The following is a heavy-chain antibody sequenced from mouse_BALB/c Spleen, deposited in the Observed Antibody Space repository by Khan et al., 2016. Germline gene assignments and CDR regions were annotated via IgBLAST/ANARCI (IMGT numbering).Heavy chain of an antibody. Sequence: QVQLKESGPGLVAPSQSLSITCTVSGFSLTSYDTSWIRQPPGKGLEWLGVIWAGGATKYNSAFMSRVSITKDNSKSQVFLKMNSLQTDDTAIYYCLRDGYGSTYGAIDYWGQGTSVTVSS. D-gene: IGHD1-1*01. CDR2: IWAGGAT. CDR3: LRDGYGSTYGAIDY. CDR1: GFSLTSYD. V-gene: IGHV2-9-2*01. J-gene: IGHJ4*01.